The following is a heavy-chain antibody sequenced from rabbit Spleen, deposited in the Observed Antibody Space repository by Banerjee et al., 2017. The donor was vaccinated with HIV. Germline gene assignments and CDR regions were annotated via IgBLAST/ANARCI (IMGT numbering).Heavy chain of an antibody. J-gene: IGHJ4*01. V-gene: IGHV1S47*01. CDR3: VRGASTSGYYNL. D-gene: IGHD1-1*01. CDR2: IEPIFGNT. CDR1: GFDFSNYG. Sequence: QEQLVESGGGLVQPGGSLKLYCKASGFDFSNYGVSWVRQAPGKGLEWIGYIEPIFGNTYYANWVNGRFTISSHNAQNTLYLQLRSLTVADTATYFCVRGASTSGYYNLWGPGTLVPVS.